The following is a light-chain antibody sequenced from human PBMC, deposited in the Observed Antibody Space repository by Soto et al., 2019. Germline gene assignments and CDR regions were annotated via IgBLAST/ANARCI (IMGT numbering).Light chain of an antibody. J-gene: IGKJ2*01. CDR3: LQYNNWYA. Sequence: EIVMTQSPATLSLSPGERATLSCRASQSISSNLAWFQQKPGQAPRVVIYGISTRATGIPARFSGSGSGTEFNFTISGLQYEDFAVYYCLQYNNWYAFGQGTKLEIK. CDR2: GIS. V-gene: IGKV3-15*01. CDR1: QSISSN.